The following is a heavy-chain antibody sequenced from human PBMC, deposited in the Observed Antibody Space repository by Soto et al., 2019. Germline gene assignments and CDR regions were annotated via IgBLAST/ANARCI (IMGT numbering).Heavy chain of an antibody. Sequence: GGSLRLSCAASGFTFSSYSMNWVRQAPGKGLEWVSSISSSSSYIYYADSVKGRFTISRDNAKNSLYLQMNSLRAEDTAVYYCARDLDTAAAGLFDYRGQGTLVTVSS. D-gene: IGHD6-13*01. CDR3: ARDLDTAAAGLFDY. CDR2: ISSSSSYI. J-gene: IGHJ4*02. CDR1: GFTFSSYS. V-gene: IGHV3-21*01.